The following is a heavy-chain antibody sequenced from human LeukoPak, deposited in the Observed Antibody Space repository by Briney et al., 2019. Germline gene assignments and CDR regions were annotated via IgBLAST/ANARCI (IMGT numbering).Heavy chain of an antibody. V-gene: IGHV4-61*05. CDR1: GGSISSSSYY. D-gene: IGHD6-19*01. CDR2: IYYSGSA. CDR3: ARFTGGYSDKPGIAVAGTRAKFDY. Sequence: SETLSLTCTVSGGSISSSSYYWGWIRQPPGKGLEWIGYIYYSGSANYNPSFKSRVTISVDTSKNQFSLKLSSVTAADTAVYYCARFTGGYSDKPGIAVAGTRAKFDYWGQGTLVTVSS. J-gene: IGHJ4*02.